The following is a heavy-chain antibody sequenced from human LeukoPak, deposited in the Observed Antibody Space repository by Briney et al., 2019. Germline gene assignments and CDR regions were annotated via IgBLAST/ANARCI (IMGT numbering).Heavy chain of an antibody. CDR3: AKERITMVRGVIINWFDP. J-gene: IGHJ5*02. CDR1: GFTFSNYA. V-gene: IGHV3-23*01. D-gene: IGHD3-10*01. CDR2: ISGSGGST. Sequence: GGSLRLSCAASGFTFSNYAMSWVRQAPGKGLEWVSAISGSGGSTYYADSVKGRFTISRDNSKNTLYLQMNSLRAEDTAVYYCAKERITMVRGVIINWFDPWGQGTLVTVSS.